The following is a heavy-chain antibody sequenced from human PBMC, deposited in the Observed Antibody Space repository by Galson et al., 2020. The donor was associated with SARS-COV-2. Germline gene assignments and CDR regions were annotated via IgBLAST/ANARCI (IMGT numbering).Heavy chain of an antibody. Sequence: GESLKISCAASGFTFSSYAMSWVRQAPGKGLEWVSAISGSGGSTYYADSVKGRFTISRDNSKNTLYLQMNSLRAEDTAVYYCAKVAVRDGWYFDYWGQGTLVTVSS. V-gene: IGHV3-23*01. D-gene: IGHD2-15*01. J-gene: IGHJ4*02. CDR2: ISGSGGST. CDR1: GFTFSSYA. CDR3: AKVAVRDGWYFDY.